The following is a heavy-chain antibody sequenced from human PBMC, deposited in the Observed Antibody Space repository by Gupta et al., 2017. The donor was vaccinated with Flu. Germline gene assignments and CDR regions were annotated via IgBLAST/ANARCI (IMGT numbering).Heavy chain of an antibody. Sequence: QVQLQQWGAGLLKPSETLSLTCAVYGGSFSGYYWSWIRQPPGKGLEGIGEINHSGSTNYNTYRKSRVTISVETSKNQRSLKLSSVTAAETAVDYCASLAAAGSNYYYYGMDVGGQGTTVTVSS. CDR1: GGSFSGYY. CDR3: ASLAAAGSNYYYYGMDV. D-gene: IGHD6-13*01. CDR2: INHSGST. V-gene: IGHV4-34*01. J-gene: IGHJ6*02.